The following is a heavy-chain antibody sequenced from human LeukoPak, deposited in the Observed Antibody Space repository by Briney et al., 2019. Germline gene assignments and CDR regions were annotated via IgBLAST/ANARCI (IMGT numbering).Heavy chain of an antibody. CDR3: ARVSGGYYDSSGYYSLGY. CDR1: GYTFTGDY. V-gene: IGHV1-2*06. J-gene: IGHJ4*02. CDR2: INPNSGGT. Sequence: ASVKVSCKASGYTFTGDYMHWVRQAPGQGLEWMGRINPNSGGTNYAQKFQGRVTMTRDTSISTAYMELSRLRSDDTAVYYCARVSGGYYDSSGYYSLGYWGQGTLVTVSS. D-gene: IGHD3-22*01.